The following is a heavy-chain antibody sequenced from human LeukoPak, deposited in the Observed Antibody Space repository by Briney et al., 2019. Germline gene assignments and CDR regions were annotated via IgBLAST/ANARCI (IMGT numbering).Heavy chain of an antibody. V-gene: IGHV3-21*01. CDR1: GFTFSSYS. CDR3: ARDFHNSSGSVDY. J-gene: IGHJ4*02. CDR2: ISSSSSYI. D-gene: IGHD6-19*01. Sequence: PGGSLRLSCAASGFTFSSYSMNWVRQAPGKGLEWVSSISSSSSYIYYADSVKGRFTISRDNAKNSLYLQMNSLRAEDTAVYYCARDFHNSSGSVDYWGQGTLVTVSS.